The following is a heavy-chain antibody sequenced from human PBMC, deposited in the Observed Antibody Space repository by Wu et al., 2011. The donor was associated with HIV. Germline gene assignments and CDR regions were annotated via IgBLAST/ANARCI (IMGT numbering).Heavy chain of an antibody. CDR3: ARGSYDFWSGYYRGSEYFQH. CDR1: GGTFSSYA. J-gene: IGHJ1*01. Sequence: QVQLVQSGAEVKKPGSSVKVSCKASGGTFSSYAISWVRQAPGQGLEWMGRIIPIFGTANYAQKFQGRVTITADESTSTAYMELSSLRSEDTAVYYCARGSYDFWSGYYRGSEYFQHWGQGTLVTVSS. CDR2: IIPIFGTA. D-gene: IGHD3-3*01. V-gene: IGHV1-69*15.